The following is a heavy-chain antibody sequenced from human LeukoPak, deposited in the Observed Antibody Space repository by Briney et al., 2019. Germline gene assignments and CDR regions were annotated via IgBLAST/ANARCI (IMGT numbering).Heavy chain of an antibody. CDR3: ARGGYSYYYYYYYMDV. D-gene: IGHD5-18*01. V-gene: IGHV4-59*01. CDR1: GGSISSYY. Sequence: PSETLSLTCTVSGGSISSYYWSWIRLPPGKGLEWIGYIYYSGSTNYNPSLKSRVTISVDTSKNQFSLKLSSVTAADTAVYYCARGGYSYYYYYYYMDVWGKGTTVTVSS. CDR2: IYYSGST. J-gene: IGHJ6*03.